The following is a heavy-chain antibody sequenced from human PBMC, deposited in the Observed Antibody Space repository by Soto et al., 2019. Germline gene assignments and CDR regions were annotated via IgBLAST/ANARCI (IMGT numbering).Heavy chain of an antibody. D-gene: IGHD2-15*01. CDR3: ARDQLYCSGGSCYYYGMDV. V-gene: IGHV3-30*03. CDR2: ISYDGST. J-gene: IGHJ6*02. CDR1: GFTVSSYG. Sequence: GGSLRLSCAASGFTVSSYGMHWVRQARGKGLEWVAVISYDGSTYYADSVKGRFTISRDNSKNTLYLQMNSLRAEDTAVYYCARDQLYCSGGSCYYYGMDVWGQGTTVTVSS.